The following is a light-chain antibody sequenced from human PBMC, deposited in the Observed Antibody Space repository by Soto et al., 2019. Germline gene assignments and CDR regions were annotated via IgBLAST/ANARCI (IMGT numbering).Light chain of an antibody. CDR2: GIS. J-gene: IGLJ1*01. Sequence: QSLPTQPPSVSGAPGQRFTISCTGSSSNIGAGYDVHWYQQLLGTAPKLLIYGISNRHSGVTDRCSGYKSGTSASLAIIGLQAEDEADYYCQSYDSSLSGFYVFGTGTKSPS. V-gene: IGLV1-40*01. CDR3: QSYDSSLSGFYV. CDR1: SSNIGAGYD.